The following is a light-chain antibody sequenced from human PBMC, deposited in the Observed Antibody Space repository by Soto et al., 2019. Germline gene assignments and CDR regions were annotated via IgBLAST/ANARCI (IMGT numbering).Light chain of an antibody. V-gene: IGLV2-14*01. Sequence: QSALTQPASVSGSPGQSITISCTGTSSDVGGYNYVSWYQQHPGKAPKLMIFDVTYRPSGVSNRFSGSKSGNTASLTISGLQAEDEADYYCSSSTSSGTVVFGGGTQLTVL. J-gene: IGLJ2*01. CDR2: DVT. CDR1: SSDVGGYNY. CDR3: SSSTSSGTVV.